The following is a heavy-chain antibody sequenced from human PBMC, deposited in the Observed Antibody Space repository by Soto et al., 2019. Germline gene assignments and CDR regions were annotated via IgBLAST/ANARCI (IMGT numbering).Heavy chain of an antibody. Sequence: EVQLLESGGGLVQPGGSLRLSCAASGFTFSSYAMSWVRQAPGKGLEWVSAISGSGGSTYYADSVKGRFTISRDNSKNTLNLKRNSLRAEDTAVYYCAKDYYGDYGSAWFDPWGQGTLVTVSS. D-gene: IGHD4-17*01. J-gene: IGHJ5*02. V-gene: IGHV3-23*01. CDR2: ISGSGGST. CDR3: AKDYYGDYGSAWFDP. CDR1: GFTFSSYA.